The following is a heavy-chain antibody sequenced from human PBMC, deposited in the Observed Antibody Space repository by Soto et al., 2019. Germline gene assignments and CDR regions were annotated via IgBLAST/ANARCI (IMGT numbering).Heavy chain of an antibody. CDR1: GGSISSYY. CDR2: IYYSGST. J-gene: IGHJ5*02. Sequence: PSETLSLTCTVSGGSISSYYWSWIRQPPGKGLEWIGYIYYSGSTNYNPSLKSRVTISVDTSKNQFSLKLSSVTAADTAVYYCARVVAAAGRSNWFDPWGQGTLVTVSS. D-gene: IGHD6-13*01. V-gene: IGHV4-59*01. CDR3: ARVVAAAGRSNWFDP.